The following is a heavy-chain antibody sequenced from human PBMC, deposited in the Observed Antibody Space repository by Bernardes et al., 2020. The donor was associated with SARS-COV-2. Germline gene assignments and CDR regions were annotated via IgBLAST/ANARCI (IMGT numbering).Heavy chain of an antibody. Sequence: GGSLRLSCAASGFTFSSYAMSWVRQAPGKGLEWVSAISGSGGSTYYADSVKGRFTISRDNSKNTLYLQMNSLRAEDTAVYYCACDFWSGYNSPPAYYYYYGMDVWGQGTTVTVSS. D-gene: IGHD3-3*01. CDR2: ISGSGGST. CDR1: GFTFSSYA. CDR3: ACDFWSGYNSPPAYYYYYGMDV. V-gene: IGHV3-23*01. J-gene: IGHJ6*02.